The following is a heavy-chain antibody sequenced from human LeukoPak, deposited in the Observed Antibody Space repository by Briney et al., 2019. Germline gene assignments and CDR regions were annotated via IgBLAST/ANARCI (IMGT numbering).Heavy chain of an antibody. CDR1: GGSFSGYY. D-gene: IGHD5-24*01. J-gene: IGHJ4*02. CDR3: ARLWLQLIDY. CDR2: INHSGNT. Sequence: SETLSLTCAVYGGSFSGYYWSWIRQPPGKGLEWIGEINHSGNTNYNPSLKSRVTISVDTSKNQFSLKLSSVTAADTAVYYCARLWLQLIDYWGQGTLVTVSS. V-gene: IGHV4-34*01.